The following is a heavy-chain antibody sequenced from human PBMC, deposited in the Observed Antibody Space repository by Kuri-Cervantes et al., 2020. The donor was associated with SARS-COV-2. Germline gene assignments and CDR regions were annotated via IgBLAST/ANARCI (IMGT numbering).Heavy chain of an antibody. CDR1: GFTFSSYW. J-gene: IGHJ6*02. D-gene: IGHD3-10*01. Sequence: ETLSLTCAASGFTFSSYWMTWIRQAPGKGLEWVSAISGSGGSTYYADSVKGRFTISRDNSKNTLYLQMNSLRAEDTAVYYCAKVVRGYYGSGSYEGGMDVWGQGTTVTVSS. V-gene: IGHV3-23*01. CDR2: ISGSGGST. CDR3: AKVVRGYYGSGSYEGGMDV.